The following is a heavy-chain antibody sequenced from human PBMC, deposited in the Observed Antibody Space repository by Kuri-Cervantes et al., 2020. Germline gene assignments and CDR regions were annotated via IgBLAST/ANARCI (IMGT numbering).Heavy chain of an antibody. V-gene: IGHV1-2*02. J-gene: IGHJ4*02. Sequence: ASVKVSCKASGYTFTGYYMHWVRQAPGQGLEWMGWINPNSGGTNYAQKFQGRVTITTDESTSTAYMEPRSLRSDDTAVYYCAREGGGLTAMVSQFDYWGQGTLVTVSS. D-gene: IGHD5-18*01. CDR3: AREGGGLTAMVSQFDY. CDR2: INPNSGGT. CDR1: GYTFTGYY.